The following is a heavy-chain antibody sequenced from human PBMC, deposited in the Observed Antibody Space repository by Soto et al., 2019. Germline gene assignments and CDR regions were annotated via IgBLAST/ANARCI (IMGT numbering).Heavy chain of an antibody. CDR3: ARLSIAVAPPYYYYYGMDV. J-gene: IGHJ6*02. CDR1: GYSFTSYW. V-gene: IGHV5-10-1*01. Sequence: GESLKISCKGSGYSFTSYWISWVRQMPGKGLEWMGRIDPSDSYTNYSPSFQGHVTISADKSISTAYLQWSSLKASDTAMYYCARLSIAVAPPYYYYYGMDVWGQGTTVPVSS. CDR2: IDPSDSYT. D-gene: IGHD6-19*01.